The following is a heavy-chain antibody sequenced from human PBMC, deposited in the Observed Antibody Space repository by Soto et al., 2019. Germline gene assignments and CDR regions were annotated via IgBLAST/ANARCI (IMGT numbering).Heavy chain of an antibody. CDR3: VRDVTSTMTYAY. V-gene: IGHV3-74*03. D-gene: IGHD1-1*01. CDR1: GFSLSDHG. J-gene: IGHJ4*02. Sequence: EVQLVESGGGLVQPGGSLRLSCAASGFSLSDHGMHWVRQAPGKGLVWVSRLETDGSTTAYADSVRGRFSISRDNAKNPLYLQMNSLRAEETAVYFCVRDVTSTMTYAYWGPGPLVTASS. CDR2: LETDGSTT.